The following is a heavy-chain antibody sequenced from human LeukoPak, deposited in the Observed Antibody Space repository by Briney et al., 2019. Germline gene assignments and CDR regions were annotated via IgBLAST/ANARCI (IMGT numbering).Heavy chain of an antibody. CDR3: ARLGVVTTIPGVFAFDI. Sequence: PSETLSLTCTVSGGSVSSDNYYWTWIRQPPGKGLQWIGYISYSGSTNYNPSLKSRVTISLHTSKNQFSLKLSSVTAADTAVYYCARLGVVTTIPGVFAFDIWGQGTMVTVSS. CDR1: GGSVSSDNYY. V-gene: IGHV4-61*01. J-gene: IGHJ3*02. D-gene: IGHD2-21*02. CDR2: ISYSGST.